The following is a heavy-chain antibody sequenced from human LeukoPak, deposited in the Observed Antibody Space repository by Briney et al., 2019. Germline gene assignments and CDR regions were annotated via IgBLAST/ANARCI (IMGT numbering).Heavy chain of an antibody. Sequence: GASVKVSCKSSGYTFTGYYIHWVRQAPGQGLEWMGWINPSTGATKYAQKFQGRVTMTRDTSIGTVYMELSRLKSDNTGVYYCARSSWSLGSGSTPYDYWGQGTLVTVSS. CDR2: INPSTGAT. J-gene: IGHJ4*02. CDR1: GYTFTGYY. D-gene: IGHD3-10*01. CDR3: ARSSWSLGSGSTPYDY. V-gene: IGHV1-2*02.